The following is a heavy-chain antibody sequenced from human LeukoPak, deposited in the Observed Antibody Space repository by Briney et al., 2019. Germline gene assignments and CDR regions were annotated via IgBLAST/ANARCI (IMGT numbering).Heavy chain of an antibody. Sequence: GASVKVSCKASGYTFTGYYMHWVRQAPGQGLEWMGWINPNSGGTNYAQEFQGRVTMTRDTSISTAYMELSRLRSDDTAVYYCASFDGRITMVRGVIPWGQGTLVTVSS. D-gene: IGHD3-10*01. V-gene: IGHV1-2*02. CDR3: ASFDGRITMVRGVIP. CDR2: INPNSGGT. J-gene: IGHJ5*02. CDR1: GYTFTGYY.